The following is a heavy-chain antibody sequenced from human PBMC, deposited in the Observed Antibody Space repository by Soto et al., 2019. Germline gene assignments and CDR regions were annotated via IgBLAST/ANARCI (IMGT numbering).Heavy chain of an antibody. J-gene: IGHJ5*02. CDR3: ARDVEDTAMGPRGNWFDP. D-gene: IGHD5-18*01. V-gene: IGHV3-74*01. Sequence: GGSLRLSCAASGFTLSSYWMHWVRQAPGKGLVWVSRINSDGSSTSYADSVKGRFTISRDNSKNTLYLQMNSLRAEDTAVYYCARDVEDTAMGPRGNWFDPWGQGTLVTVSS. CDR1: GFTLSSYW. CDR2: INSDGSST.